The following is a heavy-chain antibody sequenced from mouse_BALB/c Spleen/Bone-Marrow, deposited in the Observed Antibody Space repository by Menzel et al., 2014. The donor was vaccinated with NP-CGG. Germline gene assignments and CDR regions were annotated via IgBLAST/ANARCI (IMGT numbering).Heavy chain of an antibody. CDR1: GFNIKDYC. Sequence: EVQLQQSGAELVRSGASVKLSCTASGFNIKDYCMHWVKQRPEQGLEWIGWIDPENGDTEYAPKFQGKATMTADTSSNTAYLQLSSLTSEDTAVYYCNARYYYAMDYWGQGTSVTVSS. CDR3: NARYYYAMDY. CDR2: IDPENGDT. V-gene: IGHV14-4*02. J-gene: IGHJ4*01.